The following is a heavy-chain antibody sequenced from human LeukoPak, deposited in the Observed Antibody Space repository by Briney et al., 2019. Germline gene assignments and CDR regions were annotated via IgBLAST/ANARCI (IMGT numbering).Heavy chain of an antibody. CDR1: GFTFSSYA. J-gene: IGHJ4*02. V-gene: IGHV3-30-3*01. Sequence: GGSLRLSCAASGFTFSSYAMHWVRQAPGKGLEWVAVISYDGSNKYYADSVEGRFTISRDNSKNTLYLQMNSLRAGDTAVYYCARDRVSYFDYWGQGTLVTVSS. CDR3: ARDRVSYFDY. D-gene: IGHD3-10*01. CDR2: ISYDGSNK.